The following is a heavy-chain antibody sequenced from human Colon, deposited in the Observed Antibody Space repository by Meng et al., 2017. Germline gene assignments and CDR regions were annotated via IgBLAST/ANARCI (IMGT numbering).Heavy chain of an antibody. CDR1: GGAVRRGNYL. V-gene: IGHV4-61*01. D-gene: IGHD3-10*01. CDR2: IHYSGSR. J-gene: IGHJ4*02. CDR3: ARFYGSGTFEVHDY. Sequence: GELEESGPRLVEASEDLAPTRNVSGGAVRRGNYLRSLIRQPPGEGLEWIGLIHYSGSRNYNPSLKSRVTMSVDTSKNQVSLRLTSVTAADTAVYYCARFYGSGTFEVHDYWGQGTLVTVSS.